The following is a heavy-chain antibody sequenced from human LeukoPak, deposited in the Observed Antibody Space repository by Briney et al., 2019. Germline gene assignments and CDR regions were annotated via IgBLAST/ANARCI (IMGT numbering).Heavy chain of an antibody. Sequence: GGSLRLSCAASGFTFSNYAMSWVRLAPGKGLEWLSSISSSGGDTDYADSVKGRFTISRDNSKNTLYVQMNSLRAEDTAVYYCAKDGDTAMVYFDYWGQGTLVTVSS. CDR1: GFTFSNYA. V-gene: IGHV3-23*01. CDR3: AKDGDTAMVYFDY. J-gene: IGHJ4*02. CDR2: ISSSGGDT. D-gene: IGHD5-18*01.